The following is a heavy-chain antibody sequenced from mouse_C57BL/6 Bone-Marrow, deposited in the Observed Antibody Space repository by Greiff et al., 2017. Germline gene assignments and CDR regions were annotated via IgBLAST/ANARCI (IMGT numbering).Heavy chain of an antibody. J-gene: IGHJ2*01. CDR3: ARWDGNYDFDY. CDR1: GYTFTSYW. V-gene: IGHV1-64*01. D-gene: IGHD2-1*01. Sequence: QVQLKQPWAELVKPGASVKLSCKASGYTFTSYWMHWVKQRPGQGLEWIGMIHPNSGSTNYNEKFKSKATLTVDKSSSTAYMQLSSLTSEDSAVYYCARWDGNYDFDYWGQGTTLTVSS. CDR2: IHPNSGST.